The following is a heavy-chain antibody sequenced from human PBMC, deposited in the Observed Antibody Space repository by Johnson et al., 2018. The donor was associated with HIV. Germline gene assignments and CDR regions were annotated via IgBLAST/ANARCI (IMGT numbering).Heavy chain of an antibody. CDR1: GFTFSDYY. D-gene: IGHD6-6*01. CDR3: ARERTLWQLVRPGGAFDI. Sequence: QMLLVESGGGVVQPGRSLRLSCAASGFTFSDYYMSWIRQAPGKGLEWVSSISSSGSTIYYADSVKGRFTISRDTAKNSLYLQMNSLRAEDPAVYYCARERTLWQLVRPGGAFDIWGQGTMVTVSS. J-gene: IGHJ3*02. CDR2: ISSSGSTI. V-gene: IGHV3-11*04.